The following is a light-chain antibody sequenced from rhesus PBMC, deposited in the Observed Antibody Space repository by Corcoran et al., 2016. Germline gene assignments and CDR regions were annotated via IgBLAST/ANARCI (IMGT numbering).Light chain of an antibody. CDR1: QSVSSS. CDR2: GAS. CDR3: QKYSSSPYS. J-gene: IGKJ2*01. Sequence: QVILTQSPATLSLSPGERATLSCRASQSVSSSLAWYQQKPGQAPRLLIYGASSRATGIPDRFSGSGAGTEFTRTISSLEPEDFAVYYCQKYSSSPYSFGQGTKVEIK. V-gene: IGKV3-53*02.